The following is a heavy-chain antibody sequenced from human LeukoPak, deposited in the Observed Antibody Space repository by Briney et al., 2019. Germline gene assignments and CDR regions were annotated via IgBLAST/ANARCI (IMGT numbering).Heavy chain of an antibody. CDR1: GFTFSSYA. CDR3: ARGSSGKYDY. J-gene: IGHJ4*02. CDR2: ITSNGGST. Sequence: PGGSLRLFCAASGFTFSSYAMHWVRQAPGKGLEYVSAITSNGGSTYYANSVKGRFTISRDNSKNTLYLQMGSLRAEDMAVYYCARGSSGKYDYWGQGTLVTVSS. D-gene: IGHD3-10*01. V-gene: IGHV3-64*01.